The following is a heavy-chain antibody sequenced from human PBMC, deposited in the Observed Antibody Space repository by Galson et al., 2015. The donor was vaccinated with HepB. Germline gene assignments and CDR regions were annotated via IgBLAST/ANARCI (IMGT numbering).Heavy chain of an antibody. CDR2: ISSSSSYI. V-gene: IGHV3-21*01. CDR3: ARENIWSTIYPSSLDY. CDR1: GFTFSSYS. J-gene: IGHJ4*02. D-gene: IGHD3-9*01. Sequence: SLRLSCAASGFTFSSYSMNWVRQAPGKGLEWVSSISSSSSYIYYADSVKGRFTISRDNAKNSLYLQMNSLRAEDTAVYYCARENIWSTIYPSSLDYWGQGTLVTVSS.